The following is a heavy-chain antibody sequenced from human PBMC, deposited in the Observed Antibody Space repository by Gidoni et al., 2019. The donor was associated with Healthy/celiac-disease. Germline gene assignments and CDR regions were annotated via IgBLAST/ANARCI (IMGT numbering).Heavy chain of an antibody. V-gene: IGHV3-21*01. CDR1: GFPFSSYS. CDR2: ISSSSSYI. CDR3: ARDDCSSTSCYPFFDY. D-gene: IGHD2-2*01. J-gene: IGHJ4*02. Sequence: EVQLVESGGGLVKPGGSLRLSCAASGFPFSSYSMNWVRQAPGKGLEWVSSISSSSSYIYYADSVKGRFTISRDNAKNSLYLQMNSLRAEDTAVYYCARDDCSSTSCYPFFDYWGQGTLVTVSS.